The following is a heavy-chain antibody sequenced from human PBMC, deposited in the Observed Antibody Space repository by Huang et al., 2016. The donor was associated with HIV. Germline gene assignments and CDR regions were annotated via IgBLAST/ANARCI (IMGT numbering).Heavy chain of an antibody. CDR2: IGSDSSYI. CDR3: AYQQWLVGGLNH. V-gene: IGHV3-21*02. CDR1: GFAFSSYG. D-gene: IGHD6-19*01. Sequence: EVELVESGGGLVKPGGSLRLSCAASGFAFSSYGMNWVRQAPGEGLGWVAFIGSDSSYIYYADAGKGRVTISRDNAKSSIYLQLDSLRAEDTAVYYCAYQQWLVGGLNHWGQGTLVVVSS. J-gene: IGHJ5*02.